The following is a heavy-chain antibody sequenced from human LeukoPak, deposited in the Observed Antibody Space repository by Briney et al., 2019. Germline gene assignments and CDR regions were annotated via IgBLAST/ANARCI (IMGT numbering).Heavy chain of an antibody. CDR1: GFNFSNYA. J-gene: IGHJ6*03. Sequence: GGSLRLSCAASGFNFSNYAMHWVRQAPGKGLEWVAVISYEGKNKYYADSVKGRFTISRDNSKNKQYLQMNSLRAEDTAVYYCARAVRTHKTRVTTNYYYYMDVWGKGTTVTISS. V-gene: IGHV3-30*04. CDR2: ISYEGKNK. D-gene: IGHD4-17*01. CDR3: ARAVRTHKTRVTTNYYYYMDV.